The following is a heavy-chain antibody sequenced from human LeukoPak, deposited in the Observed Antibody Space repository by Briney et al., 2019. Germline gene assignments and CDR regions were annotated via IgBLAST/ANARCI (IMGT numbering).Heavy chain of an antibody. CDR3: ARLGYSGYDPFDY. Sequence: GESLKISCKGSGYSFTSYWIGWVRQMPGKGLEWMAIIYPGDSDTKYSPSFQGQVTISVDESISTAYLQWSSLKASDSAMYYCARLGYSGYDPFDYWGQGTLVTVSS. J-gene: IGHJ4*02. D-gene: IGHD5-12*01. V-gene: IGHV5-51*01. CDR2: IYPGDSDT. CDR1: GYSFTSYW.